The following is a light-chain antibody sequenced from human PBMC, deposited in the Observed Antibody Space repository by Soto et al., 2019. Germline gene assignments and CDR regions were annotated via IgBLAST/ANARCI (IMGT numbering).Light chain of an antibody. V-gene: IGKV1-5*03. CDR1: QSIRSW. Sequence: DIQMTQSPSTLSASVGDRVTITCRASQSIRSWLAWYQQKSGKAPKLLIYEASSLEPGVPSRFSGSGSGTEFTLTITSLQPDDFATYYCQQYNSYSLWTFGQGTKVEIK. J-gene: IGKJ1*01. CDR3: QQYNSYSLWT. CDR2: EAS.